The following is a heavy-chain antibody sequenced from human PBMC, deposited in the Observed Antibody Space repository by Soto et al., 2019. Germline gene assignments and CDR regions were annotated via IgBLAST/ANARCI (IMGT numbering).Heavy chain of an antibody. CDR2: IVVGSGNT. CDR1: GFTFTSSA. J-gene: IGHJ6*02. Sequence: QMQLVQSGPEVKKPGTSVKVSCKASGFTFTSSAVQWVRQARGQRLAWIGWIVVGSGNTNYAQKFQERVTITRDMSTSTAYMELSSLRSEDTAVYYCAADMGYYGSGSYFYYYYGMDVWGQGTTVTVSS. D-gene: IGHD3-10*01. CDR3: AADMGYYGSGSYFYYYYGMDV. V-gene: IGHV1-58*01.